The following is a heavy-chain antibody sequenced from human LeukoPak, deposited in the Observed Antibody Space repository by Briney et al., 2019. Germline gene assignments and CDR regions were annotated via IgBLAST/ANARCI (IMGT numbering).Heavy chain of an antibody. Sequence: SETLSLTCTVSGYSISSGYYWGWIRQPPGKGLEWIGSIYHSGSTYYNPSLKSRVTISVDTSKNQFSLKLSSVTAADTAVYYCARDTMYVNSFDYWGQGTLVTVSS. V-gene: IGHV4-38-2*02. CDR2: IYHSGST. CDR3: ARDTMYVNSFDY. CDR1: GYSISSGYY. J-gene: IGHJ4*02. D-gene: IGHD2-2*01.